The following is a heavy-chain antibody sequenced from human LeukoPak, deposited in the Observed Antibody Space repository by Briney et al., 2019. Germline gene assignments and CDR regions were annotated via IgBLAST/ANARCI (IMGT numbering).Heavy chain of an antibody. D-gene: IGHD3-22*01. CDR1: GFTFSSYS. CDR3: ATWGYYYDSSDYPFDI. CDR2: ISSSSSYI. Sequence: GGSLRLSCAASGFTFSSYSMNWVRQAPGKGLEWVSSISSSSSYIYYADSVKGRFTISRDSSKNTLYLQMNSLRAEDTAVYYCATWGYYYDSSDYPFDIWGQGTMVTVSS. J-gene: IGHJ3*02. V-gene: IGHV3-21*01.